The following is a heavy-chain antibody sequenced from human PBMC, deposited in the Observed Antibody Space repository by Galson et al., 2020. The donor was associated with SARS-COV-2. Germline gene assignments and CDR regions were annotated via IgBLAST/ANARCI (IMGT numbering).Heavy chain of an antibody. D-gene: IGHD5-18*01. CDR3: AKDFWGGVDTATWFDP. CDR2: ISWNSGSI. CDR1: GFTFDDYA. V-gene: IGHV3-9*01. Sequence: GGSLRLSCAASGFTFDDYAMHWVRHAPEKGLEWVSGISWNSGSIGYADSVKGRFTISRDNAKNSLYLQMNSLRAEDTALYYCAKDFWGGVDTATWFDPWGQGTLVTVSS. J-gene: IGHJ5*02.